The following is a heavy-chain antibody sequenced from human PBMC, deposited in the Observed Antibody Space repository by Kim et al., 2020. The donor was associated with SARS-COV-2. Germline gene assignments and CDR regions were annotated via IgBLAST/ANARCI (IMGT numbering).Heavy chain of an antibody. CDR2: IYYSGST. Sequence: SETLSLTCTVSGGSISSYYWSWIRQPPGKGLEWIGYIYYSGSTNYNPSLKSRVTISVDTSKNQFSLKLSSVTAADTAVYYCATLRYFDWLLGSTAESAFDIWGQGTMVTVSS. CDR3: ATLRYFDWLLGSTAESAFDI. V-gene: IGHV4-59*01. CDR1: GGSISSYY. D-gene: IGHD3-9*01. J-gene: IGHJ3*02.